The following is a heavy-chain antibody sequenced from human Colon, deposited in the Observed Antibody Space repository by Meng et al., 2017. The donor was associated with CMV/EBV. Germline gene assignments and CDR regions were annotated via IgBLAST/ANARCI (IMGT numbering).Heavy chain of an antibody. Sequence: GSLRLSCTVYGVSLSDYYWSSIRQAPGKGLEWIGEIDPRGDTNYSPSLKSRLTMSVDTSKHQCSLKMTSVTAADTAVYYCARGGSKGGPQIDLSHYPYYYYYFGMDVWGQGTTVTVSS. J-gene: IGHJ6*02. CDR1: GVSLSDYY. CDR3: ARGGSKGGPQIDLSHYPYYYYYFGMDV. V-gene: IGHV4-34*01. CDR2: IDPRGDT. D-gene: IGHD4-11*01.